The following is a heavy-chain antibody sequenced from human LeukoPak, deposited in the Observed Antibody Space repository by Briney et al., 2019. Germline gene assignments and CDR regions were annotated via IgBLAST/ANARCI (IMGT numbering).Heavy chain of an antibody. D-gene: IGHD1-26*01. CDR1: GVSLSGYY. V-gene: IGHV4-34*01. CDR2: INHSGGT. J-gene: IGHJ3*02. CDR3: ARGPVGGATYYDGDAFDI. Sequence: SETLSLTCGVSGVSLSGYYWSWIRQPPGKGLEWIGEINHSGGTNYNPSLKSRVTISIDTSKNQFSLKLSSVTAADTAVYYCARGPVGGATYYDGDAFDIWGQGTMVTVSS.